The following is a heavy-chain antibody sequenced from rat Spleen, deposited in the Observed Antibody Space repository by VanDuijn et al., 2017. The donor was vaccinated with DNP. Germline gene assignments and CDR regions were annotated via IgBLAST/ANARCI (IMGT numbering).Heavy chain of an antibody. CDR2: ITLSGGTT. J-gene: IGHJ4*01. CDR3: ARLSRYAVDA. Sequence: EVQLVESGGDLVQPGRSLKLSCVAAGFTFNDYWMTWIRQVPGQGLDWVAAITLSGGTTYYPDSVKGRFTISRDNAKNTLYLQLNSLRSGDTATYYCARLSRYAVDAWGQGTSVTVSS. V-gene: IGHV5-31*01. CDR1: GFTFNDYW.